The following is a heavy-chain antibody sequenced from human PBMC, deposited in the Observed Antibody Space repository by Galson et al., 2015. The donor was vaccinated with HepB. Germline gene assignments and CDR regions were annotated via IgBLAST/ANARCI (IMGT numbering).Heavy chain of an antibody. Sequence: SVKVSCKVSGFTFIRSAVQWVRQVRGQRLEWMGWIDVGSGKTNYAQKFQERVTITRDMSTNTAYMALRSLRSDDTAIYYCARARYDTSPPDYWGQGTLVTVSS. D-gene: IGHD3-9*01. J-gene: IGHJ4*02. CDR1: GFTFIRSA. V-gene: IGHV1-58*01. CDR2: IDVGSGKT. CDR3: ARARYDTSPPDY.